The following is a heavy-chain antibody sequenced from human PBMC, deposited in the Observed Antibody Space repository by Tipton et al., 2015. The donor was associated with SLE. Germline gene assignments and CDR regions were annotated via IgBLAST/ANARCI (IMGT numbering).Heavy chain of an antibody. CDR3: ARGTYEFWSTRSMDV. CDR2: IKTDGTYT. J-gene: IGHJ6*02. D-gene: IGHD3-3*01. CDR1: GFTFSNYW. Sequence: SLRLSCAASGFTFSNYWMSWVRQAPGKGLEWVSRIKTDGTYTTYADSVKGRFTISRDNAKNTLYLQMDSLRAEDTAVYYCARGTYEFWSTRSMDVWGQGTTVTVSS. V-gene: IGHV3-74*03.